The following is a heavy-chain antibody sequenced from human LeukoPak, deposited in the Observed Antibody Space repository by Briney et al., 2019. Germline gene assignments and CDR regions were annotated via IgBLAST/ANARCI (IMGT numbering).Heavy chain of an antibody. V-gene: IGHV4-4*02. CDR1: GASISNSDW. J-gene: IGHJ4*02. CDR3: ARSAAPYYDFWSGTRFDY. CDR2: IYRGGTT. D-gene: IGHD3-3*01. Sequence: GTLSLTCSVSGASISNSDWWTWVRQPSGEGLEWIGEIYRGGTTKYNPSLKSRVTISVDKSKNQFSLKLSSVSAADTAIYYCARSAAPYYDFWSGTRFDYWGQGTLVTVSS.